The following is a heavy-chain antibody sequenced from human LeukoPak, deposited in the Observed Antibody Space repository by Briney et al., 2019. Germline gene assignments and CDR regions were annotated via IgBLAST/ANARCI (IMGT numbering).Heavy chain of an antibody. CDR3: AGTTARYNWFDP. J-gene: IGHJ5*02. V-gene: IGHV1-46*01. CDR2: INPSGGST. CDR1: GYTFTSYY. Sequence: ASVKVSCKASGYTFTSYYMHWVRQAPGQGLEWMGIINPSGGSTSYAQKFQGRVTMTRDTSTSTVYMELSSLRSEDTAVYYCAGTTARYNWFDPWGQGTLVTVSS. D-gene: IGHD1-1*01.